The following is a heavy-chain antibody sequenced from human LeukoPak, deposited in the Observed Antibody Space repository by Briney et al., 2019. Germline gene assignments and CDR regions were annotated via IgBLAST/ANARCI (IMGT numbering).Heavy chain of an antibody. CDR1: GGSISSYY. CDR2: IYYSGST. D-gene: IGHD3-10*01. CDR3: ARAYYGSGSYSGFDY. V-gene: IGHV4-59*01. Sequence: SETLSLTCTVSGGSISSYYWSWIRQPPGKGLEWIGYIYYSGSTNYNPSLKSRVTISLDTSKNQFSLKLSSVTAADTAVYYCARAYYGSGSYSGFDYWGQGTLVTVSS. J-gene: IGHJ4*02.